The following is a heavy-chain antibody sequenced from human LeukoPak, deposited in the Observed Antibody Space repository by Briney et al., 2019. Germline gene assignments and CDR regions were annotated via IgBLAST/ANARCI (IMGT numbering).Heavy chain of an antibody. CDR3: ARGSDFFDY. J-gene: IGHJ4*02. V-gene: IGHV4-31*11. Sequence: SGTLSLTCAVSGGSISSADFYWSWIRQHPGKGLEWISFIYYSGSAYYNPSLKSRVSISIDTSKNQFSLMLNSVTAADTAVYYCARGSDFFDYWGQGTLVTVSS. CDR1: GGSISSADFY. CDR2: IYYSGSA.